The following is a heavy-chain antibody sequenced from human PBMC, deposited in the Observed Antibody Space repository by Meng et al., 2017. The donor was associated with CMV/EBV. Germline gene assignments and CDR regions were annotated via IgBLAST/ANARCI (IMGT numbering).Heavy chain of an antibody. Sequence: GESLKVSCAASGFTFSSYRMHGVRQAPGKGLEWVAFIRYDGSNKYYADSVKGRFTISRDNSKNTLYLQMNSLRAEDTAVYYCAKDRISRDIVVVVAASFLDYWGQGTLVTVSS. J-gene: IGHJ4*02. CDR2: IRYDGSNK. CDR1: GFTFSSYR. V-gene: IGHV3-30*02. CDR3: AKDRISRDIVVVVAASFLDY. D-gene: IGHD2-15*01.